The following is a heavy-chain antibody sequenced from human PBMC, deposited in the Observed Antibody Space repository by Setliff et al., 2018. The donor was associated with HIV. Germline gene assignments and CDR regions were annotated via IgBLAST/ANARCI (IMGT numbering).Heavy chain of an antibody. D-gene: IGHD3-22*01. CDR3: ASRITMIAKAYWYFDL. Sequence: SETLSLTCTVSGGSISSGSYYWSWIRQPAGKGLEWIGRIYSSGSTNYNAFLKSRVTMSVDTSKNQFSLKLTSVTAADTAVYYCASRITMIAKAYWYFDLWGRGTLVTVSS. CDR1: GGSISSGSYY. CDR2: IYSSGST. V-gene: IGHV4-61*02. J-gene: IGHJ2*01.